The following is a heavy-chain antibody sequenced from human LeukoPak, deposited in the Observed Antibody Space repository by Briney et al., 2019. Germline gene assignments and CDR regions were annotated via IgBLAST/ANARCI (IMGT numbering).Heavy chain of an antibody. CDR1: GFTFSSYAM. J-gene: IGHJ3*02. V-gene: IGHV4-4*02. Sequence: GSLRLSCAASGFTFSSYAMSWVRQPPGKGLEWIGEIYHSGSTNYSPSLKSRVTLSVDKSKNQFSLRLSSVTAADTAIYYCAGAYCGGDCYSGRTFDIWGQGTMVTVSS. D-gene: IGHD2-21*02. CDR2: IYHSGST. CDR3: AGAYCGGDCYSGRTFDI.